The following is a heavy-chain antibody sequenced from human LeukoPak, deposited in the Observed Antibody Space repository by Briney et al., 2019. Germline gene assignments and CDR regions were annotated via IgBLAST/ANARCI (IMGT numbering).Heavy chain of an antibody. CDR1: GFTITTNY. V-gene: IGHV3-53*01. Sequence: GGSLRLSCAASGFTITTNYMTWVRQAPGKGLEWVSVIYGVDETNYADSVKGRFTLSRDISKNTMYLQMNNLRVEDTAVYYCAREGVMPVAPVNIGTSDRPLYEYYALDVWGQGTTVTVSS. CDR2: IYGVDET. J-gene: IGHJ6*02. D-gene: IGHD1-14*01. CDR3: AREGVMPVAPVNIGTSDRPLYEYYALDV.